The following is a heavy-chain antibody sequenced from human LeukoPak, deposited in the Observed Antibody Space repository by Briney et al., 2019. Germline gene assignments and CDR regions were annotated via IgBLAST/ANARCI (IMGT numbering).Heavy chain of an antibody. J-gene: IGHJ4*02. CDR3: TTEIAVAGQADY. V-gene: IGHV3-15*01. CDR2: IKSKTDGGTT. CDR1: GFTFSNAW. D-gene: IGHD6-19*01. Sequence: GGSLRLSCAASGFTFSNAWMSWVRQAPGKGLEWVGRIKSKTDGGTTDYAAPVKGRLTISRDDSKNTLYVQMNSLKTEDTAVYYCTTEIAVAGQADYWGQGTLVTVSS.